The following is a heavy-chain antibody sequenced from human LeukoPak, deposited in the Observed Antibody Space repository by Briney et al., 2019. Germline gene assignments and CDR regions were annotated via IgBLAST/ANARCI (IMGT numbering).Heavy chain of an antibody. V-gene: IGHV3-30*02. Sequence: GGSLRLSCAASGFTLSSYGMHWVRQAPGKGLEWVAFIRYDGSNKYYADSVKGRFTISRDNSKNTLYLQMNSLRAEDTAVYYCAKDRGSLVWFGELADYWGQGTLVTVSS. CDR2: IRYDGSNK. J-gene: IGHJ4*02. CDR1: GFTLSSYG. D-gene: IGHD3-10*01. CDR3: AKDRGSLVWFGELADY.